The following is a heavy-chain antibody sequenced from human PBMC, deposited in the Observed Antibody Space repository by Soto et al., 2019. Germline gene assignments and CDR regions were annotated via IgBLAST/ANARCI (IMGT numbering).Heavy chain of an antibody. V-gene: IGHV4-34*01. Sequence: SETLSLTCAVYGGSFSGYYWSWIRQPPGKGLEWIGEINHSGSTNYNPSLKSRVTISVDTSKNQFSLKLSSVTAADTAVYYCARVGSGSWVRYYFDYWGQGTLVTVSS. D-gene: IGHD1-26*01. CDR1: GGSFSGYY. J-gene: IGHJ4*02. CDR3: ARVGSGSWVRYYFDY. CDR2: INHSGST.